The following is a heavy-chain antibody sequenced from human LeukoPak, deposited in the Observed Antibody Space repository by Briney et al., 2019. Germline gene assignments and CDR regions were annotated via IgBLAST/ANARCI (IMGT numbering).Heavy chain of an antibody. CDR2: IKHDASEK. D-gene: IGHD3-10*01. J-gene: IGHJ4*02. CDR3: AMGYGSGSYYPH. CDR1: GFTFSSYW. Sequence: PGGSLRLSCAASGFTFSSYWMSWVRQAPGKGLEWVANIKHDASEKYFMESLKGRFAISRDNSKNTLYMQMNSLRAEDTAVYYCAMGYGSGSYYPHWGQGTLVTVSS. V-gene: IGHV3-7*03.